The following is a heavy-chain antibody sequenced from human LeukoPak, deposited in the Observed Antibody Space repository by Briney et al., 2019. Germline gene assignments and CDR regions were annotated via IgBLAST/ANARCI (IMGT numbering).Heavy chain of an antibody. CDR2: VRSSGGST. J-gene: IGHJ5*02. CDR3: AKVTVGTTSRLDT. D-gene: IGHD1-26*01. CDR1: GFTFSSSA. Sequence: GGSLRLSCAASGFTFSSSAMSWVRQAPGKGLEWVSSVRSSGGSTYYADSVKGRFTVSRDNSKNTLYLQMSSLRAEDTAVYYCAKVTVGTTSRLDTWGQGTLVTVSS. V-gene: IGHV3-23*01.